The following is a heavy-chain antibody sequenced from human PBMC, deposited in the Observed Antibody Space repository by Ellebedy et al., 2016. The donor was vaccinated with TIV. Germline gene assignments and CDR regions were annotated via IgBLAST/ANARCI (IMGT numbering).Heavy chain of an antibody. J-gene: IGHJ4*02. V-gene: IGHV4-34*01. Sequence: SETLSLTCAVYGGSFSGYYWSWIRQPPGKGLEWIGEINHSGSTNYNPSLKSRVTISVDTSKNQFSLKLSPVTAADTAVYYCARETGSGWYDYWGQGTLVTVSS. CDR2: INHSGST. CDR3: ARETGSGWYDY. D-gene: IGHD6-19*01. CDR1: GGSFSGYY.